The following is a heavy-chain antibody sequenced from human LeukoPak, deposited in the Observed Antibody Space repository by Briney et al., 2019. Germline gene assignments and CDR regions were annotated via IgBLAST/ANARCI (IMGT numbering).Heavy chain of an antibody. CDR2: IYHSGRT. V-gene: IGHV4-4*02. D-gene: IGHD2-15*01. CDR1: GGSISSNNW. CDR3: ATDLSVVGAPG. Sequence: SGTLSLTCAVSGGSISSNNWWIWLRQPPGKGLEWIGEIYHSGRTSYNPSLKSRVTISVAQSKSQVSLTLSSVTAADTGVYYCATDLSVVGAPGWGQGTLVTVSS. J-gene: IGHJ1*01.